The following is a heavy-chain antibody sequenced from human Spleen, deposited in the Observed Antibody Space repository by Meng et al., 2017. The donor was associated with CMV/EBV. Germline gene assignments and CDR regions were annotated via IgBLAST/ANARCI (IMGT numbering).Heavy chain of an antibody. J-gene: IGHJ5*02. D-gene: IGHD2-2*01. CDR2: INSDGSST. Sequence: GESLKISCIASGFTLSDFYIHWVRQAPGKGLVWVSRINSDGSSTIYADSVRGRFTISRDNTKNTVYLQMSSLRAEDTAVYYCARDCSSTSCYSPPWGQGTLVTVSS. CDR1: GFTLSDFY. V-gene: IGHV3-74*01. CDR3: ARDCSSTSCYSPP.